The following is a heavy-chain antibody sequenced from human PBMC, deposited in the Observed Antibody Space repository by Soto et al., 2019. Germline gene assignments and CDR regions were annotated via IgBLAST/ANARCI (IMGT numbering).Heavy chain of an antibody. CDR3: ARVSIAAAGTGNWFDP. J-gene: IGHJ5*01. CDR1: GGSISSYY. V-gene: IGHV4-59*01. CDR2: IYYSGST. D-gene: IGHD6-13*01. Sequence: QVQLQESGPGLAKPSETLSLTCTVSGGSISSYYWSWIRQPPGKGLARIGYIYYSGSTNYNPSLRSRVTISVDTCKRQSSQKLSSVPAADTAVYYCARVSIAAAGTGNWFDPLGQGTLVSLSS.